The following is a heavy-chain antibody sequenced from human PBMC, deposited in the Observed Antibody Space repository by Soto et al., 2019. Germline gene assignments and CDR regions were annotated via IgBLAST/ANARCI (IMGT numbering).Heavy chain of an antibody. J-gene: IGHJ5*02. CDR1: GDSVSSNSAA. CDR2: TYYRSKWYN. D-gene: IGHD4-17*01. Sequence: SQTLSLTCAISGDSVSSNSAAWNWIRQSPSRGLEWLGRTYYRSKWYNDYAVSVKSRITINPDTSKNQFSLQLNSVTPEDTVLFYFARDLWSPFTTVNWFDPWGQGTRVTVSS. V-gene: IGHV6-1*01. CDR3: ARDLWSPFTTVNWFDP.